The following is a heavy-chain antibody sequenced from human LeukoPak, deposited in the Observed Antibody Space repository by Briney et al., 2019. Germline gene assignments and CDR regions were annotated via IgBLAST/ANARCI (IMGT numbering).Heavy chain of an antibody. CDR2: IIPIFGTA. D-gene: IGHD7-27*01. Sequence: GASVKVSCKASGGTFSSYAISWVRQAPGQGLEWMGGIIPIFGTANYAQKSQGRVTITTDESTSTAYMELSSLRSEDTAVYYCARALGMDYAFDIWGQGTMVTVSS. CDR1: GGTFSSYA. CDR3: ARALGMDYAFDI. J-gene: IGHJ3*02. V-gene: IGHV1-69*05.